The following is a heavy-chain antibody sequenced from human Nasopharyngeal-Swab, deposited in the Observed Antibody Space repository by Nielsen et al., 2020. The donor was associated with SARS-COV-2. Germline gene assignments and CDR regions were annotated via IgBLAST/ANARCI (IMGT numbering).Heavy chain of an antibody. D-gene: IGHD3-3*01. V-gene: IGHV3-49*04. J-gene: IGHJ6*02. CDR1: GFTFGDYA. CDR2: IRSKAYGGPT. CDR3: TSWPPFTIFGVVVRGSGYGMDV. Sequence: GESLKISCPASGFTFGDYAMSWVRQAPGKGLEWVGFIRSKAYGGPTEYAASVKGRFTISRDDSKSIAYLQMNSLKTEDTAVYYCTSWPPFTIFGVVVRGSGYGMDVWGQGTTVTVSS.